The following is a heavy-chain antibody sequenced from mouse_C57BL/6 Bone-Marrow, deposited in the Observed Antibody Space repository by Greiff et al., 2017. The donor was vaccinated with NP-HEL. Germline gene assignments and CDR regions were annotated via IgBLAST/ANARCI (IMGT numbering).Heavy chain of an antibody. Sequence: VQLVESGGGLVKPGGSLKLSCAASGFTFSSYAMSWVRQTPEKRLEWVATISDGGSYTYYPDNVKGRFTISRDNAKNNLYLQMSHLKSEDTAMYYCALLGFAYWGQGTLVTVSA. CDR3: ALLGFAY. J-gene: IGHJ3*01. CDR1: GFTFSSYA. CDR2: ISDGGSYT. V-gene: IGHV5-4*01. D-gene: IGHD1-1*01.